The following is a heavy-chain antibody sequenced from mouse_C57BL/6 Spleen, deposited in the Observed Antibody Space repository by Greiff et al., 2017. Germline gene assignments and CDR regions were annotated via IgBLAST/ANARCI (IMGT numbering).Heavy chain of an antibody. CDR1: GYTFTDYY. CDR2: INPYNGGT. J-gene: IGHJ2*01. D-gene: IGHD1-1*01. Sequence: VQLKESGPVLVKPGASVKMSCKASGYTFTDYYMNWVKQSHGKSLEWIGVINPYNGGTSYNQKFKGKSTLTVDKSSSTAYMELNSLTSEDSAVYGWERASPGRGYFDYWGQGTTLTVSS. CDR3: ERASPGRGYFDY. V-gene: IGHV1-19*01.